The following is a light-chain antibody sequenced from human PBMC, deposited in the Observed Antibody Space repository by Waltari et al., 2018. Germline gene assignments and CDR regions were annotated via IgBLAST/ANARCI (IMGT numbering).Light chain of an antibody. J-gene: IGKJ4*01. Sequence: CVASNSVGNNYLAWYQRKTGQAPRLLIYGASSRATGIPDRFSASGSGTDFTLTISRLEPEDFAVYYCQQYGSSPLTFGGGTKVEIK. CDR2: GAS. V-gene: IGKV3-20*01. CDR1: NSVGNNY. CDR3: QQYGSSPLT.